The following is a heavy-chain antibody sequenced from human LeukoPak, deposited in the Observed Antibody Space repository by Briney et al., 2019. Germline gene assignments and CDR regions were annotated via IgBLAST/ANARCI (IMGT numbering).Heavy chain of an antibody. CDR3: AKSIVVVAATLYYYYSGMDV. J-gene: IGHJ6*02. CDR1: GFTFSSYG. V-gene: IGHV3-30*18. Sequence: PGGSLRLSCAASGFTFSSYGMHWVRQAPGKGLEWVAVISYDGSNKYYADSVKGRFTISRDNSKNTLYLQMNSLRAEDTAVYYCAKSIVVVAATLYYYYSGMDVWGQGTTVTVSS. D-gene: IGHD2-15*01. CDR2: ISYDGSNK.